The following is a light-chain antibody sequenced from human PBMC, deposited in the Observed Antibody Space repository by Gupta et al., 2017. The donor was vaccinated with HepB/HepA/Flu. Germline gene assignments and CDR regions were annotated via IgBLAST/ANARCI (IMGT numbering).Light chain of an antibody. V-gene: IGKV3-20*01. CDR3: QQYGSSPPMYT. CDR2: GAS. Sequence: EIALTPPLASLPCCRGDEPTLSCRASQSVSSCYLAWYQQKPGQAHKLLIYGASSRATGIPDRVSGSGSGTDFTLTISRREREDFAVYYCQQYGSSPPMYTFGQGTKLEIK. CDR1: QSVSSCY. J-gene: IGKJ2*01.